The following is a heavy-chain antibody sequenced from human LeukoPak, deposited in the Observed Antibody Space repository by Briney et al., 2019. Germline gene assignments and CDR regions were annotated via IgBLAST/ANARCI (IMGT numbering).Heavy chain of an antibody. V-gene: IGHV1-2*02. J-gene: IGHJ6*02. CDR1: GYTFTGYY. Sequence: ASVKVSCKASGYTFTGYYMHWVRQAPGQGLEWMGWINPNSGGTNYAQKFQGRVTMTRDTSTSTVYMELSSLRSEDTAVYYCAREVAYDSHYYYGMDVWGQGTTVTVSS. CDR2: INPNSGGT. D-gene: IGHD3-22*01. CDR3: AREVAYDSHYYYGMDV.